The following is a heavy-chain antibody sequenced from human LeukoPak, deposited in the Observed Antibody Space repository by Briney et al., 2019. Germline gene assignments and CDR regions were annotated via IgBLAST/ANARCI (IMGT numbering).Heavy chain of an antibody. CDR2: IYYSGST. CDR1: GGSISSSSYY. D-gene: IGHD6-13*01. CDR3: ARHLLTQRAAAGVYMDV. J-gene: IGHJ6*03. Sequence: SETLSLTCTVSGGSISSSSYYWGWIRQPPGQGLEWIGSIYYSGSTYYNPSLRSRVTISVDTSKNQFSLKLSSVTAADTAVYYCARHLLTQRAAAGVYMDVWGKGTTVTVSS. V-gene: IGHV4-39*01.